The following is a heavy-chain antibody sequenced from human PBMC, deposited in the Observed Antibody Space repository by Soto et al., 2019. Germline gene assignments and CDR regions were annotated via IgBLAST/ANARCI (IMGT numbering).Heavy chain of an antibody. V-gene: IGHV4-4*02. CDR1: GVSINSGNW. Sequence: SETLSLTCDVSGVSINSGNWWGWVRQPPGKGLEWIAEVYNDGSANYHPSLESRATISVDRSKNQFSLRLSSVTAADTGKYYCARLVYDSRLNYLYFDHWGQGTLVTVSS. D-gene: IGHD3-22*01. CDR2: VYNDGSA. J-gene: IGHJ4*02. CDR3: ARLVYDSRLNYLYFDH.